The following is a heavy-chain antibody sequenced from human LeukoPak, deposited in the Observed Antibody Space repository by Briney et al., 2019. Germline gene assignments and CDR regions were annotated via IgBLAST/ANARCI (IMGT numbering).Heavy chain of an antibody. CDR3: ITVERWLLNTSPY. Sequence: GGSLRLSCAASGFTFSSYAMSWVRQAPGKGLEWVSAISGSGGSTYYADSVKGRFTISRDNSKNTLYLQMNSLRAEDTAVYYCITVERWLLNTSPYWGQGTLVTVSS. V-gene: IGHV3-23*01. CDR1: GFTFSSYA. J-gene: IGHJ4*02. D-gene: IGHD5-24*01. CDR2: ISGSGGST.